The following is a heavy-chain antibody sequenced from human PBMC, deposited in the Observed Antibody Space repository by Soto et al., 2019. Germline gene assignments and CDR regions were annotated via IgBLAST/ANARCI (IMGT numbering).Heavy chain of an antibody. Sequence: EVQLVESGGGLIQPGGSLSLSCAASGFTVSRNYMSWVRQAPGKGLEWVSVIYSGGSTYYADSVKGRFTISRDNSKNTLYLQMNSLRAEDTTVYFCADHDRRYYGMDVWGQGTTVTVSS. J-gene: IGHJ6*02. CDR3: ADHDRRYYGMDV. V-gene: IGHV3-53*01. CDR1: GFTVSRNY. CDR2: IYSGGST.